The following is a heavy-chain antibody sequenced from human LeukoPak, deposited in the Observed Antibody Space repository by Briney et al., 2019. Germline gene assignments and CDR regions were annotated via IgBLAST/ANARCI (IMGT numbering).Heavy chain of an antibody. CDR1: GYTFTGYY. Sequence: ASVKVSCKASGYTFTGYYMHWVRQAPGQGLEWMGIINPSGGSTSYAQKFQGRVTMTRDMSTSTVYMELSSLRSDDTAVYYCARVWEVWENWFDPWGQGTLVTVSS. CDR2: INPSGGST. CDR3: ARVWEVWENWFDP. J-gene: IGHJ5*02. V-gene: IGHV1-46*01. D-gene: IGHD1-26*01.